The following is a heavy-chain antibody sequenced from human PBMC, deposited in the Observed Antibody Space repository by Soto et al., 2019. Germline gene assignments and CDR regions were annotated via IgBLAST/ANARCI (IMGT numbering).Heavy chain of an antibody. CDR2: IYYSGST. CDR1: GGSISSYY. J-gene: IGHJ5*02. Sequence: ETLSLTCTVSGGSISSYYWSWIRQPPGKGLEWIGYIYYSGSTNYNPSLKSRVTISVDTSKNQSSLKLSSVTAADTAVYYCARDLSTDFPHNWFDPWGQGTLVTVSS. CDR3: ARDLSTDFPHNWFDP. V-gene: IGHV4-59*01.